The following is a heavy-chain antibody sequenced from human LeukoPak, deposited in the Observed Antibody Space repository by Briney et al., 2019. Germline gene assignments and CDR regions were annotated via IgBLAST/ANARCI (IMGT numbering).Heavy chain of an antibody. J-gene: IGHJ4*02. CDR2: INPNSGGT. V-gene: IGHV1-2*02. CDR1: GYTFTGYY. D-gene: IGHD1-26*01. CDR3: ARVLSGSYPWYFDY. Sequence: ASVKVSCKASGYTFTGYYMHWVRQAPGQGLEWMGWINPNSGGTNYAQKFQGRVTMTRDTSISTAYMELSRLRSDDTAVYYCARVLSGSYPWYFDYWGQGTLVTASS.